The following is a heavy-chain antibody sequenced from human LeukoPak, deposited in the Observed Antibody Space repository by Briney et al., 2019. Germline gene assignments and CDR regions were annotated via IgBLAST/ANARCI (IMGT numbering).Heavy chain of an antibody. Sequence: KPSETLSLTCTVSGGSISSYYWSWIGQPAGRGLEGIGRMSASGSTNYSPSLKSRVTMSVDTSKNQFSLRLNSVTAADTAVYYCARVYYYDSSGYYWFDPWGQGTLVTVSS. J-gene: IGHJ5*02. V-gene: IGHV4-4*07. D-gene: IGHD3-22*01. CDR1: GGSISSYY. CDR3: ARVYYYDSSGYYWFDP. CDR2: MSASGST.